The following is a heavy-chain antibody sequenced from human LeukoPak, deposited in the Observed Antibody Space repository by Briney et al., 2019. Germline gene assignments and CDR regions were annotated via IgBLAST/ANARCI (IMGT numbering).Heavy chain of an antibody. Sequence: PGGSLRLSCAASGFTFSRYSMNWVRQAPGKGLEWVSSISISSNYIYYADSVKGRFTISRDNAKNSMYLQMNSLTAEDTAVYYCARQNGYSTGWSDYWGQGTLVTVSS. D-gene: IGHD6-19*01. V-gene: IGHV3-21*01. CDR3: ARQNGYSTGWSDY. CDR2: ISISSNYI. CDR1: GFTFSRYS. J-gene: IGHJ4*02.